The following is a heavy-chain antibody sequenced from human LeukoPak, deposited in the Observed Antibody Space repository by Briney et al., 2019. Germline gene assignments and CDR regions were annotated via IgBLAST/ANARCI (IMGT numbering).Heavy chain of an antibody. Sequence: SETLSLTCXXSGGSXXXXXXXXXRQXXXXXXEWIGSXHYSGYTNXXXSLXXRVTXXXXXSKNQLSLDLSSVTAADTAVYYCARGRWLQLPDNWGQGILVTVSS. J-gene: IGHJ4*02. D-gene: IGHD5-24*01. CDR3: ARGRWLQLPDN. V-gene: IGHV4-59*01. CDR1: GGSXXXXX. CDR2: XHYSGYT.